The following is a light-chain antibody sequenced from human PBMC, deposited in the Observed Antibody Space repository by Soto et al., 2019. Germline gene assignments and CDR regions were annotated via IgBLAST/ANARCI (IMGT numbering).Light chain of an antibody. J-gene: IGKJ2*02. V-gene: IGKV3-11*01. CDR1: QSVSSY. Sequence: EIVLTQSPATLSLSPGERVTLSCRASQSVSSYLAWYQQKPGQAPRLLIYDASNRATGIPARFSGSGSGTDFTLTISSLEPEDFAVYYCQHRSNWPRGTFGQGTKLEI. CDR3: QHRSNWPRGT. CDR2: DAS.